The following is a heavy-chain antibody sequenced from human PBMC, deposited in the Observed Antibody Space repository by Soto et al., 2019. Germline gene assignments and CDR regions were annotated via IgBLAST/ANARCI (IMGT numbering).Heavy chain of an antibody. CDR3: ARRWGSYFDY. CDR1: GGSISSYY. CDR2: IYYSGST. D-gene: IGHD7-27*01. J-gene: IGHJ4*02. Sequence: QVQLQESGPGLVKPSETLSLTCTVSGGSISSYYWSWIRQPPGKGLEWIGYIYYSGSTNYHPSLKNPVTISVDTSKNQFSLKLSSVTAADTAVYYCARRWGSYFDYWGQGTLVTVSS. V-gene: IGHV4-59*08.